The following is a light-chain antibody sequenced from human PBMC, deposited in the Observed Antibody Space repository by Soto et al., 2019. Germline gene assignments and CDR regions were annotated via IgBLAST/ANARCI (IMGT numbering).Light chain of an antibody. Sequence: QSALTQPASVSGSPGQSITISCTGTSSDVGSYHLVSWYQQHPGKAPKLMIYEGSKRPSGVSNRFSGSKSGNTASLTISGLQAEDEADDYCCSYACSSTLVFGTGTKLTVL. CDR3: CSYACSSTLV. V-gene: IGLV2-23*01. CDR2: EGS. CDR1: SSDVGSYHL. J-gene: IGLJ1*01.